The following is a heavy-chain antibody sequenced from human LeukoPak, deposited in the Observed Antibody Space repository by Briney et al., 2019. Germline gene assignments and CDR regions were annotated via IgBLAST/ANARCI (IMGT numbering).Heavy chain of an antibody. CDR3: ARSAYSSGWHFDY. CDR1: GGSFSGYY. CDR2: INHSGST. J-gene: IGHJ4*02. Sequence: PSETLSLTCAVYGGSFSGYYWSWIRQPPGKGLEWIGEINHSGSTNYNPSLKSRVTISVDTSKNRFSLKLSSVTAADTAVYYCARSAYSSGWHFDYWGQGTLVTVSS. V-gene: IGHV4-34*01. D-gene: IGHD6-19*01.